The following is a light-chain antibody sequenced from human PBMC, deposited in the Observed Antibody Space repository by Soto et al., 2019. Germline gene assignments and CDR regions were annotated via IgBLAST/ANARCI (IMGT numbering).Light chain of an antibody. Sequence: SPETRSFSPGGGGTRSRRASHSGSSYVAWYQQKPGQAPRLLFDDACNRATGIPARFSGSGSGTDFTLTISIQAEEDVADYYCQQRGNWWTFGQGTKVDIK. J-gene: IGKJ1*01. CDR2: DAC. V-gene: IGKV3-11*01. CDR3: QQRGNWWT. CDR1: HSGSSY.